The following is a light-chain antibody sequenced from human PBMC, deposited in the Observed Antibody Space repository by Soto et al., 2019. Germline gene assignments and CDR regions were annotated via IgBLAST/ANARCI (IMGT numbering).Light chain of an antibody. Sequence: EIVLTQSPGTLSLSPGKRATLSCRASQSISSSYLAWYQQRPGQAPRLLTYGASSRATGIPDRFSGSGSGTEFTLTISRLEPEDFAVYYCQQYGSSSWKFGQGTKVDIK. J-gene: IGKJ1*01. CDR1: QSISSSY. CDR2: GAS. V-gene: IGKV3-20*01. CDR3: QQYGSSSWK.